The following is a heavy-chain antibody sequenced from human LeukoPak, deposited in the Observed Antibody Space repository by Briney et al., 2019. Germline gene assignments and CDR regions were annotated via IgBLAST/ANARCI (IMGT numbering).Heavy chain of an antibody. CDR1: GFTFSSYA. D-gene: IGHD6-19*01. CDR3: ARGQQWLVLGYYYYYMDV. Sequence: GGSLRLSCAASGFTFSSYAMHWVRQAPGKGLEWVAVISYDGSNKYYADSVKGRFTISRDNSKNTLYLQMNSLRAEDTAVYYCARGQQWLVLGYYYYYMDVWGKGTTVTVSS. V-gene: IGHV3-30*04. J-gene: IGHJ6*03. CDR2: ISYDGSNK.